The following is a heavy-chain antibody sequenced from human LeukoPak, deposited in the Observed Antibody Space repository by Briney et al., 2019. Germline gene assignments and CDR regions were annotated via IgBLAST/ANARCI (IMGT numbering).Heavy chain of an antibody. Sequence: SVKVSCKASGGTFSSYAISWVRQAPGQGLEWMGGIIPIFGTANYAQKFQGRVTITADESTSTAYMELSSLRSEDTAVYYCARGGDYYDSSGYHYAAAHWGQGTLVTVSS. CDR2: IIPIFGTA. J-gene: IGHJ4*02. D-gene: IGHD3-22*01. CDR1: GGTFSSYA. CDR3: ARGGDYYDSSGYHYAAAH. V-gene: IGHV1-69*13.